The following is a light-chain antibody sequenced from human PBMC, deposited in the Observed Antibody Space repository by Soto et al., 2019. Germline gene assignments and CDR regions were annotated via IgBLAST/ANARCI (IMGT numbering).Light chain of an antibody. J-gene: IGKJ2*02. CDR3: QQFDSVPCT. Sequence: IQMTQSPSSLSASVGDRITITCQASQDIKNYVIWYQHKPGKAPKLLIYDAASLGTGVSSRFSGSVSGTHFTLAISSLQPEDIATYSCQQFDSVPCTFGQGTKLEIK. CDR2: DAA. V-gene: IGKV1-33*01. CDR1: QDIKNY.